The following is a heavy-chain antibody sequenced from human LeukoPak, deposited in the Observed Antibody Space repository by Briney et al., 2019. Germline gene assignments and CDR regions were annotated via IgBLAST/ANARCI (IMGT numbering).Heavy chain of an antibody. V-gene: IGHV3-74*01. CDR1: GLSFSNYW. CDR2: TNLHGTAV. J-gene: IGHJ4*02. D-gene: IGHD3-16*01. CDR3: ASAYTYVRLGDH. Sequence: GGSLRLSCEVSGLSFSNYWMHWVRQAPGKGLVWVARTNLHGTAVDYTDSVKGRFIISRDNAKNTLFLQMNSLRVEDTAVYYCASAYTYVRLGDHWGQGTLVTVSS.